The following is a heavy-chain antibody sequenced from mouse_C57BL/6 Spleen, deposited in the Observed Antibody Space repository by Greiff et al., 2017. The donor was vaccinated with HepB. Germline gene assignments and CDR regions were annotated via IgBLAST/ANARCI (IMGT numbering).Heavy chain of an antibody. CDR3: SRCGGAGSYYYAMDN. CDR1: GYTFTDYN. V-gene: IGHV1-18*01. CDR2: INLNNGGT. J-gene: IGHJ4*01. D-gene: IGHD3-2*02. Sequence: VHVKQSGPELVKPGASVKIPCKASGYTFTDYNMDWVKQSHGKSLEWTGDINLNNGGTIYNQKFKGKATLIVDKSSSTAYMELRSLTSEDTAVFYCSRCGGAGSYYYAMDNWGQGTSVTLSS.